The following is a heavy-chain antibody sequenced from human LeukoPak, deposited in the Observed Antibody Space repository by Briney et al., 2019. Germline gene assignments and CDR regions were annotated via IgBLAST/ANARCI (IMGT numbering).Heavy chain of an antibody. Sequence: PGGSLRLSCAASGFTFDDYAMHWVRQAPGKGLEWVSGISWNSGSIGYADSVKGRFTISRDNAKNSLYLQMNSLRAEDTAVYYCAKDHDYGDLNWYFDLWGRGTLVTVSS. V-gene: IGHV3-9*01. CDR1: GFTFDDYA. CDR2: ISWNSGSI. CDR3: AKDHDYGDLNWYFDL. D-gene: IGHD4-17*01. J-gene: IGHJ2*01.